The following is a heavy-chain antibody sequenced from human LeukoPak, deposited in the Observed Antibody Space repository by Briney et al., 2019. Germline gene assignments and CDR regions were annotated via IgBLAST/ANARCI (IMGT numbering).Heavy chain of an antibody. CDR2: IYYSGST. Sequence: SETLSLTCTASGGSISSYYWSWIRQPPGKGLEWIGYIYYSGSTNYNPSLKSRVTISVDTSKNQFSLKLSSVTAADTAVYYCARDLMGIAYRGAFYYWGQGTLVTVSS. CDR1: GGSISSYY. V-gene: IGHV4-59*01. D-gene: IGHD6-13*01. J-gene: IGHJ4*02. CDR3: ARDLMGIAYRGAFYY.